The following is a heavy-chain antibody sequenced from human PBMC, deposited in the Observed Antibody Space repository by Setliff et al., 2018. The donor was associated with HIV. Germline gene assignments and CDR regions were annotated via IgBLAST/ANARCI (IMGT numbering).Heavy chain of an antibody. D-gene: IGHD6-6*01. CDR1: GGSISSYY. Sequence: PSETLSLTCTVSGGSISSYYWSWIRQPPGKGLEWIGYIYTSGSTNYNPSLKSRVTISVDTSKNQFSLKLSSVTAAGTAVYYCARYSSSGGHWFDPWGQGTLVTVSS. CDR2: IYTSGST. CDR3: ARYSSSGGHWFDP. J-gene: IGHJ5*02. V-gene: IGHV4-4*08.